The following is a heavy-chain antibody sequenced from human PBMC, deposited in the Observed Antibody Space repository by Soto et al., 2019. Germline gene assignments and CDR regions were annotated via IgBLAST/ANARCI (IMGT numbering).Heavy chain of an antibody. CDR3: VRGPPPAQYFQH. CDR1: GGTFSSYT. CDR2: IIPILGIA. V-gene: IGHV1-69*02. J-gene: IGHJ1*01. Sequence: SVKVSCKASGGTFSSYTISRVRQAPGQGLEWMGRIIPILGIANYAQKFQGRVTVTRNTSISTAYMELSSLRSEDTAVYYCVRGPPPAQYFQHWGQGTLVTVSS.